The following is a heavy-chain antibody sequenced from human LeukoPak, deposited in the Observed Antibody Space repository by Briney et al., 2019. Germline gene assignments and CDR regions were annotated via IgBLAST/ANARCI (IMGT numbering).Heavy chain of an antibody. CDR3: ARRARYSSSWPNAFDI. J-gene: IGHJ3*02. CDR1: GGSISSGDYY. V-gene: IGHV4-30-4*01. CDR2: IYYSGST. D-gene: IGHD6-13*01. Sequence: SETLSLTCTVSGGSISSGDYYWSWIRQPPGKGLEWIGYIYYSGSTYYNPSLKSRVIISVDTSKNQFSLKLSSVTAADTAVYYCARRARYSSSWPNAFDIWGQGTMVTVSS.